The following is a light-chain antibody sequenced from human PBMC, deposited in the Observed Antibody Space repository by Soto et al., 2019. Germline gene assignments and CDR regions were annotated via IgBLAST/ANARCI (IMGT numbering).Light chain of an antibody. CDR3: QQLNSYPLT. CDR1: QGISSY. Sequence: QLTQSRSLLSASVRARLTITCRASQGISSYLAWYKQKPGKAPKLVIYAASTLQSGVPSRFRGSGSGTDFTLTISSLQPEDSATYYCQQLNSYPLTFGGGTKVDIK. V-gene: IGKV1-9*01. J-gene: IGKJ4*01. CDR2: AAS.